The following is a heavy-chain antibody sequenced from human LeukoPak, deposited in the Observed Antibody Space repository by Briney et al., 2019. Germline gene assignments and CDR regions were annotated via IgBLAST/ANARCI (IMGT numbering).Heavy chain of an antibody. CDR1: GFTFSSYD. D-gene: IGHD3-10*01. V-gene: IGHV3-30*02. CDR3: AKGGTYYYGSGIDY. CDR2: IRYDGSYK. Sequence: GGSLRLSCAASGFTFSSYDMHWVRQAPGKGLEWVAFIRYDGSYKYYADSVKGRFTISRDNSKNTLYLQMNRLRAEDTAVYYCAKGGTYYYGSGIDYWGQGTLVTVSS. J-gene: IGHJ4*02.